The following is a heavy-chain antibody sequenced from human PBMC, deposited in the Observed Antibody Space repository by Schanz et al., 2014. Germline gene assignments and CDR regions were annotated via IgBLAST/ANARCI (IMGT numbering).Heavy chain of an antibody. CDR3: AKDYLCGSSVGIDY. CDR1: RFTFNNYA. CDR2: ITGGSSNT. V-gene: IGHV3-23*04. Sequence: DVQLVESGGGLVEPGRSLRLSCAASRFTFNNYAMHWVRQAPGKGLEWVSSITGGSSNTYYIDSVKGRFTISRDKSKETLYLQMNTLRADDTALYYCAKDYLCGSSVGIDYWGQGTLVTVSS. D-gene: IGHD3-16*01. J-gene: IGHJ4*02.